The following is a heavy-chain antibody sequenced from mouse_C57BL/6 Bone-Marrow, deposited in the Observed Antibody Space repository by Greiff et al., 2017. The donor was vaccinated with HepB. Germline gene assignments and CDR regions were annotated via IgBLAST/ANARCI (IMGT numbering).Heavy chain of an antibody. CDR1: GYTFTDYY. D-gene: IGHD6-1*01. CDR3: ASDRQGAMDY. V-gene: IGHV1-26*01. CDR2: INPNNGGT. J-gene: IGHJ4*01. Sequence: VQLQQSGPELVKPGASVKISCKASGYTFTDYYMNWVKQSHGKSLEWIGDINPNNGGTSYNQKFKGKATLTVDKSSSTAYMELRSLTSEDSAVYYCASDRQGAMDYWGQGTSVTVSS.